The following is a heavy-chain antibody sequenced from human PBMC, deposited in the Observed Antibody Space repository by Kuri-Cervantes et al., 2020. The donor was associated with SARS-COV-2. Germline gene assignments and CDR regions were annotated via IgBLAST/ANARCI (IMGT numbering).Heavy chain of an antibody. D-gene: IGHD5-18*01. CDR1: GGTFSSYA. CDR3: ARVNKFRVVIQLLGLDY. V-gene: IGHV1-69*13. Sequence: SVKVSCKASGGTFSSYAISWVRQAPGQGLEWMGGIIPIFGTANYAQKFQGRVTITADESTSTAYMELSSLRSEDTAVYYCARVNKFRVVIQLLGLDYWGQGTLVTVSS. CDR2: IIPIFGTA. J-gene: IGHJ4*02.